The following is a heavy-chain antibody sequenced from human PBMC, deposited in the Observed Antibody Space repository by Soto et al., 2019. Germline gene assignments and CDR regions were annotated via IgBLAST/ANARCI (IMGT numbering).Heavy chain of an antibody. CDR3: ARTGYRSEGLEIGGWFGR. V-gene: IGHV1-69*02. D-gene: IGHD6-19*01. Sequence: QVQLVQSGAEVKKPGSSVKVSCKASGGTFSSYTISWVRQAPGQGLEWMGRIIPILGIANYAQKFKGRLTIHADKSTGTAYMEMRSLGSEETAVYYCARTGYRSEGLEIGGWFGRWGQGTLVTVSS. J-gene: IGHJ5*02. CDR2: IIPILGIA. CDR1: GGTFSSYT.